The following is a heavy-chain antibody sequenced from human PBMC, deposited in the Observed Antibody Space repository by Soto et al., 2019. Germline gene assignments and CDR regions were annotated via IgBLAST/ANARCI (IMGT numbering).Heavy chain of an antibody. Sequence: GGSLRLSCAVSGFTFSSYWMHWVRQAPGKGLVWVSRINSDGSGTTYADSVKGRFTISRDNAKNTLYLQMNSLRAEDTAVYYCARETLRGYYNNFDYGGQGTLVPVSS. CDR1: GFTFSSYW. V-gene: IGHV3-74*01. J-gene: IGHJ4*02. CDR2: INSDGSGT. D-gene: IGHD3-9*01. CDR3: ARETLRGYYNNFDY.